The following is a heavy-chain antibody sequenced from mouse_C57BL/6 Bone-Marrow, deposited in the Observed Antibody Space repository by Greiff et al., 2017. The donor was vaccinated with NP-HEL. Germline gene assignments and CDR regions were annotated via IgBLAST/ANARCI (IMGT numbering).Heavy chain of an antibody. V-gene: IGHV10-3*01. CDR3: VRGNMTMDY. D-gene: IGHD2-3*01. Sequence: EVQGVESGGGLVQPKGSLKLSCAASGFTFNTYAMHWVRQAPGKGLEWVARIRSKGSNYATYYADSVKDRFTISRDDSQSMLYLQMNNLKTEDTAMYYCVRGNMTMDYWGQGTSVTVSS. J-gene: IGHJ4*01. CDR1: GFTFNTYA. CDR2: IRSKGSNYAT.